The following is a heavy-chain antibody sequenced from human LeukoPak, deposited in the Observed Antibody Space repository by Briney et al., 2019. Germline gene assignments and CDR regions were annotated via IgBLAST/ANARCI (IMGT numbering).Heavy chain of an antibody. CDR3: ARDGRYGNYAGY. D-gene: IGHD4-11*01. J-gene: IGHJ4*02. CDR1: GYTFTNFA. V-gene: IGHV1-3*01. CDR2: INAGNGNT. Sequence: ASVKVSCKASGYTFTNFALHWVRQAPGQRLEWMGWINAGNGNTKYSENFQGRVTFTRDTSATTAFMELSSLRSEDTAVYHCARDGRYGNYAGYWGQGTLVTVSS.